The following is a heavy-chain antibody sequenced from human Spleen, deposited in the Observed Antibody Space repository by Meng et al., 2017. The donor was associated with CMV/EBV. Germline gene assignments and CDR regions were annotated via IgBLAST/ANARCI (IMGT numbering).Heavy chain of an antibody. CDR1: GYNFTGYY. Sequence: ASVKVSCKASGYNFTGYYIHWGRQAPGQGLEWMGWINPNSGGTNYAQKFQGRITMTGDTSITTAYVELSRLRSDDMAVYHCARVKRYCTGGTCSSTGYYGMDVWGQGTTVTVSS. D-gene: IGHD2-15*01. CDR3: ARVKRYCTGGTCSSTGYYGMDV. V-gene: IGHV1-2*02. CDR2: INPNSGGT. J-gene: IGHJ6*02.